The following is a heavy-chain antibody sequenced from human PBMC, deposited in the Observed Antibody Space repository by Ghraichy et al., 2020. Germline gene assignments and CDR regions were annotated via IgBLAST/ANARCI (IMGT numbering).Heavy chain of an antibody. Sequence: GGSLRLSCAASGFTFSSYAMSWVRQAPGKGLEWVSAISGSGGSTYYADSVKGRFTVSRDNSKNTLYLQINSLRAEDTAVYYCAKRGYYYDSSGYSVDYWGQGTLVTVSS. J-gene: IGHJ4*02. V-gene: IGHV3-23*01. CDR2: ISGSGGST. CDR1: GFTFSSYA. D-gene: IGHD3-22*01. CDR3: AKRGYYYDSSGYSVDY.